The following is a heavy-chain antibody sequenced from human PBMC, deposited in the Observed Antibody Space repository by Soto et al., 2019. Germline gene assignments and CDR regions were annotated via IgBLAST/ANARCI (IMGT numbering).Heavy chain of an antibody. V-gene: IGHV1-69*12. Sequence: QVQLVQSGAEVKKPGSSVKVSCKASGGTFSCYAITWVRQAPGQGLEWMGGIIPIFGTANYAQKFQGRVTITADESTSTAYMELSSLRSEDTALYYCARDRGPSSGYYPYWFDPWGQGTLVTVSS. CDR2: IIPIFGTA. CDR3: ARDRGPSSGYYPYWFDP. D-gene: IGHD3-22*01. CDR1: GGTFSCYA. J-gene: IGHJ5*02.